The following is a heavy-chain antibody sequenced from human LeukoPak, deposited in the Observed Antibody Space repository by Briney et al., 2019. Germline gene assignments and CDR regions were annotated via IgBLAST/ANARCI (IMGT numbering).Heavy chain of an antibody. CDR2: ISGSGGST. Sequence: ETLSLTCAVSGGSISSSNWWSWVRQAPGKGLEWVSAISGSGGSTYYADSVKGRFTISRDNSKNTLYLQMNSLRAEDTAVYYCAKDRNWNDRDAFGIWGQGTMVTVSS. J-gene: IGHJ3*02. CDR1: GGSISSSN. D-gene: IGHD1-1*01. V-gene: IGHV3-23*01. CDR3: AKDRNWNDRDAFGI.